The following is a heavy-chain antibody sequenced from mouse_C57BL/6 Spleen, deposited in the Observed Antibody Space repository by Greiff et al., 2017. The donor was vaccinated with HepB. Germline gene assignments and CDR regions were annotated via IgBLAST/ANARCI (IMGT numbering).Heavy chain of an antibody. V-gene: IGHV1-82*01. J-gene: IGHJ4*01. Sequence: VNVVESGPELVKPGASVKISCKASGYAFSSSWMNWVKQRPGKGLEWIGRIYPGDGDTNYNGKFKGKATLTADKSSSTAYMQLSSLTSEDSAVYFCARSEGGDDGYPSNWGQGTSVTVSS. CDR1: GYAFSSSW. CDR3: ARSEGGDDGYPSN. D-gene: IGHD2-3*01. CDR2: IYPGDGDT.